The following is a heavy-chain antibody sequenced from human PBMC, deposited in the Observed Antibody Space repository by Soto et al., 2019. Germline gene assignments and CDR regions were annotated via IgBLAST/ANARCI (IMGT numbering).Heavy chain of an antibody. CDR3: AAPYSSSSWYGGYDYYGMDV. J-gene: IGHJ6*02. CDR1: GFTFTSSA. Sequence: QMQLVQSGPEVKKPGTSVKVSCKASGFTFTSSAVQWVRQARGQRLEWIGWIVVGSGNTNYAQKFQERVTITRDMSTSTAYMELSSLRSADTAVYYCAAPYSSSSWYGGYDYYGMDVWGQGTTVTVSS. CDR2: IVVGSGNT. V-gene: IGHV1-58*01. D-gene: IGHD6-13*01.